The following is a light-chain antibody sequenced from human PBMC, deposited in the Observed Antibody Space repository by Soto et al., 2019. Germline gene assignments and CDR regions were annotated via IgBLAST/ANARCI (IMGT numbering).Light chain of an antibody. CDR2: EVT. CDR3: ASYAGTKLFV. CDR1: SSDVGSYNY. Sequence: QSVLTQPASVSGSPGQSITISCTGTSSDVGSYNYVSWYQQRPGKAPKLVIYEVTKRPSGVPDRFSGSKSGSTASLTVSGLQADDEAEYYCASYAGTKLFVFGSGTKVTVL. V-gene: IGLV2-8*01. J-gene: IGLJ1*01.